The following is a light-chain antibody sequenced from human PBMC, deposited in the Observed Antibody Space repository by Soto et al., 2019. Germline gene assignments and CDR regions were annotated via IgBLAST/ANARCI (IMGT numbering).Light chain of an antibody. CDR2: DSD. V-gene: IGLV1-51*01. Sequence: QSVLTQPPSVSAAPGQKVTISCSGSSSNIGNNYVSWYQQLPGTAPKLLINDSDKRPSGIPDRFSGSKSGTSATLGITGLQTGDEADYFCGTWDSGLSVVLFGGGTKLTVL. J-gene: IGLJ2*01. CDR3: GTWDSGLSVVL. CDR1: SSNIGNNY.